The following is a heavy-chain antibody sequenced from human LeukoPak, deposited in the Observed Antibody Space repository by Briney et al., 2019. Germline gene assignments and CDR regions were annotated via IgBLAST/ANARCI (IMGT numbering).Heavy chain of an antibody. V-gene: IGHV2-5*08. J-gene: IGHJ1*01. CDR1: GGSVSSNTYH. CDR3: AHGLIRQAGDFLH. D-gene: IGHD3-10*01. Sequence: TLSLTCTVSGGSVSSNTYHWSWIRQPPGKALEWLALLYWDDDTRYSPSLKSRLTISKDTSKNQVVFRMTNMDPVDTATYYCAHGLIRQAGDFLHWARAPWSPSPQ. CDR2: LYWDDDT.